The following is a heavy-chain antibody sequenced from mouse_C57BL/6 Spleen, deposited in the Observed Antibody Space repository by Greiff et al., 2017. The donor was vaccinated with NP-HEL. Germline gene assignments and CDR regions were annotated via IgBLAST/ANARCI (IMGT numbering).Heavy chain of an antibody. Sequence: EVQGVESGGGLVKPGGSLKLSCAASGFTFSSYAMSWVRQTPEKRLEWVATISDGGSYTYYPDNVKGRFTISRDNAKNNLYLQMSHLKSEDTAMYYCARDRYGNYGDYWGQGTTLTVSS. CDR3: ARDRYGNYGDY. CDR2: ISDGGSYT. CDR1: GFTFSSYA. J-gene: IGHJ2*01. V-gene: IGHV5-4*01. D-gene: IGHD2-1*01.